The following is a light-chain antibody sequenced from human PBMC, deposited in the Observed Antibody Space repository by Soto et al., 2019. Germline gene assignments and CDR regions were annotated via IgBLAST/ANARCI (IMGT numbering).Light chain of an antibody. J-gene: IGKJ1*01. CDR1: QSVSSK. Sequence: IVVTQSAATLSVSPVEGATLSCRASQSVSSKLALYQQKPGQAPRLLIYGTSTRATGIPARFSGSGSGAEFTLTISSLQPEDFATYYCQQYNSYPWTFGQGTKVDIK. V-gene: IGKV3-15*01. CDR2: GTS. CDR3: QQYNSYPWT.